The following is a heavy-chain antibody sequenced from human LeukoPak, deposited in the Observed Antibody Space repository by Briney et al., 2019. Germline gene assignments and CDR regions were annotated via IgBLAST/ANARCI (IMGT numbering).Heavy chain of an antibody. Sequence: GGSLRLSCAASGFTFSSYSMNWVRQAPGKGLEWVSSISSSSSYIYYADSVKGRFTISRDNAKNSLYLQMNSLRAEDTAVYYCAGGLGNYYGSGSYYTWGQGTLVTVSS. CDR2: ISSSSSYI. V-gene: IGHV3-21*01. CDR1: GFTFSSYS. CDR3: AGGLGNYYGSGSYYT. J-gene: IGHJ4*02. D-gene: IGHD3-10*01.